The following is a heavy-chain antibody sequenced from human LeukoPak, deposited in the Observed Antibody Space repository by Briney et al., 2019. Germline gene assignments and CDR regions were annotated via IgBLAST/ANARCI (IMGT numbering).Heavy chain of an antibody. D-gene: IGHD6-13*01. CDR2: ISAYNGNT. J-gene: IGHJ5*02. CDR1: GYTFNSYG. CDR3: ARDRAAAANWFDP. V-gene: IGHV1-18*01. Sequence: ASVKVSCKASGYTFNSYGFSWVRQAPGQGLEWMGWISAYNGNTNYARKLQGRVTMTTDTSTSTAYMELRSLRSDDTAVYYCARDRAAAANWFDPWGQGTLVTVSS.